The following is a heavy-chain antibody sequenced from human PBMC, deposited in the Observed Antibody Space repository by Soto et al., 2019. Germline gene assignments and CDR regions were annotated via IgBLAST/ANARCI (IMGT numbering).Heavy chain of an antibody. CDR1: GFTFSSYA. Sequence: GGSLRLSCAASGFTFSSYAMSWVRQAPGKGLEWVSAISGSGGSTYYADSVKGRFTISRDNSKNTLYLQMNSLRAEDTAVYYCAKGPPDSSSWYDRVYMDVWGKGTTVTVSS. J-gene: IGHJ6*03. D-gene: IGHD6-13*01. CDR2: ISGSGGST. V-gene: IGHV3-23*01. CDR3: AKGPPDSSSWYDRVYMDV.